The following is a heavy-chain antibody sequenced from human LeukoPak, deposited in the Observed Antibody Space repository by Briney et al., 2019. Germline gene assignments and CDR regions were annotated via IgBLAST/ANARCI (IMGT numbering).Heavy chain of an antibody. V-gene: IGHV3-69-1*01. CDR1: GFTVSSNH. CDR2: ISTMSDT. Sequence: GGSLRLSCAASGFTVSSNHLSWVRQAPGKGLEWLSYISTMSDTDYADSVKGRFTISRDNAKNSLYLQMNRLRAEDTAVYYCARDPKHWYYFDSWGQGTLVTVS. J-gene: IGHJ4*02. CDR3: ARDPKHWYYFDS. D-gene: IGHD2-8*02.